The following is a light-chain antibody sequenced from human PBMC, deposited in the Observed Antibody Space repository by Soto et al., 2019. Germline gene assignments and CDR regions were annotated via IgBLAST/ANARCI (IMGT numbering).Light chain of an antibody. V-gene: IGKV1-9*01. CDR3: QHLNDYRYT. J-gene: IGKJ2*01. CDR2: AAS. Sequence: DIPLTQSPSFLSASVGDRVTITCRASQAISSSLAWYQHNPGKAPKLLIYAASTLQNGVPSSFSGSGSGTEFTLTISSLQPEEFVTYYCQHLNDYRYTFGQGTKVEIK. CDR1: QAISSS.